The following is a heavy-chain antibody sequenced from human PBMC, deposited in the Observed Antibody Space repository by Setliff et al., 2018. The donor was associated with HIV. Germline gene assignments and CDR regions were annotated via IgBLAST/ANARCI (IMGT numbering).Heavy chain of an antibody. D-gene: IGHD2-15*01. V-gene: IGHV1-2*02. CDR1: GYTFTDHN. J-gene: IGHJ4*02. Sequence: ASVKVSCKTSGYTFTDHNIHWVRQAPGQGLEWMGWINPKSGDTTYAQRLQGRVTMTRDTSINTAYMELNRLLYDDTALYYCVKGAGGYYDFWSQGTQVTVSS. CDR2: INPKSGDT. CDR3: VKGAGGYYDF.